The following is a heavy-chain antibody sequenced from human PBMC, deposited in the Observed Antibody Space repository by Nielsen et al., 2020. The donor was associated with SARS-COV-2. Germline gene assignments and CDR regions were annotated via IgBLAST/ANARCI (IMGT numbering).Heavy chain of an antibody. CDR1: GYTFTSYD. CDR3: AGGVHLPDYGDYLYYYYGMDV. Sequence: ASVKVSCKASGYTFTSYDINWVRQATGQGLEWMGWMNPNSGNTGYAQKFQGRVTMTRNTSISTAYMELSSLRSEDTAVYYCAGGVHLPDYGDYLYYYYGMDVWGKGTTVTVSS. J-gene: IGHJ6*04. CDR2: MNPNSGNT. V-gene: IGHV1-8*01. D-gene: IGHD4-17*01.